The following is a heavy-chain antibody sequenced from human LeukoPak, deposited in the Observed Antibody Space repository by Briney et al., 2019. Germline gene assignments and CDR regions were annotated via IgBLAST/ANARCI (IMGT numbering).Heavy chain of an antibody. J-gene: IGHJ3*01. CDR2: ISYSGNT. D-gene: IGHD6-19*01. CDR1: GDSISSGRFY. CDR3: SKGAAVAASSN. Sequence: SETLSLTCSVSGDSISSGRFYWGWIRQPPGKGLEWIGSISYSGNTYYNPSLESRVTISVDKSKNQFFLQLTSVTAADTSVYFCSKGAAVAASSNWGQGTLVTVSS. V-gene: IGHV4-39*01.